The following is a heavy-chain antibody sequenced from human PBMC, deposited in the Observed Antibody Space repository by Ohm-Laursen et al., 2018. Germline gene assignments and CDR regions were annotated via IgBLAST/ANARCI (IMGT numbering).Heavy chain of an antibody. J-gene: IGHJ6*02. D-gene: IGHD3-3*01. Sequence: SLRLSCAASGFTFSDYYMSWIRQAPGTGLVRVSYISSGGSTIYYADSVKGRFTISRDNAKNSLFLQMNSLGADDTAVYYCARGRKFTIFGVIRYGMDVWGQGTTVTVSS. CDR2: ISSGGSTI. V-gene: IGHV3-11*01. CDR3: ARGRKFTIFGVIRYGMDV. CDR1: GFTFSDYY.